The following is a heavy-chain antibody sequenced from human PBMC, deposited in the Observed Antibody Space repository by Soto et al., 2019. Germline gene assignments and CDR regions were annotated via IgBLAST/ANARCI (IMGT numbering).Heavy chain of an antibody. V-gene: IGHV4-31*03. CDR3: ARAHWIVATSAWIDY. CDR2: IYYSGST. D-gene: IGHD5-12*01. J-gene: IGHJ4*02. Sequence: SETLSLTCTVSGGSISSGGYYWSWIRQHPGKGLEWIGYIYYSGSTYYNPSLKSRVTISVDTSKNQFSLKLSSVTAADTAVYYCARAHWIVATSAWIDYWGQGTLVTVSS. CDR1: GGSISSGGYY.